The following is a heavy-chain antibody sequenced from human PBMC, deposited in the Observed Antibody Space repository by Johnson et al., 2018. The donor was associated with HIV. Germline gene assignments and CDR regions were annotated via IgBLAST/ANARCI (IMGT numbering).Heavy chain of an antibody. CDR2: IYSDGSDT. D-gene: IGHD6-13*01. CDR1: GFIFRNYW. CDR3: ARGHYSSSWYGRYAFDI. J-gene: IGHJ3*02. Sequence: VQLVESGGGLVPPGGSLRLSCAASGFIFRNYWMYWVRQAPGKGLVWVARIYSDGSDTAYADSVKGRFTISRDNAKKTLYLQMKSLRAEDTAVYYCARGHYSSSWYGRYAFDIWGQGTMVTVSS. V-gene: IGHV3-74*03.